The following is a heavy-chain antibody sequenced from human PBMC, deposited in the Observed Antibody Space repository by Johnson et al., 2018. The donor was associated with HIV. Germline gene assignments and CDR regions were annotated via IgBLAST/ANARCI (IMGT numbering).Heavy chain of an antibody. J-gene: IGHJ3*02. CDR1: GFTVSSNY. V-gene: IGHV3-66*01. Sequence: VQLVESGGGVVQPGGSLRLSCAASGFTVSSNYMSWVRQAPGKGLEWVSVIYSDGSSPSYADSVKGRFTISRDNAKNSLYLQMNSLRAEDTAVYYCATLSSSWYAFDIWGQGTMVTVSS. CDR3: ATLSSSWYAFDI. D-gene: IGHD6-13*01. CDR2: IYSDGSSP.